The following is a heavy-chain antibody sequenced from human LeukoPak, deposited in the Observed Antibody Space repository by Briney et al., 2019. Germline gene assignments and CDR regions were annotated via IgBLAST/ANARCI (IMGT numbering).Heavy chain of an antibody. D-gene: IGHD2-2*01. J-gene: IGHJ4*02. Sequence: PGGSLRLSCAASGFTFSSYWMSWVRQAPGKGLEWVANIKQDGSEKYYVDSVKGRFTISRDNTKNSLYLQMNSLRAEDTAVYYCARDGRYCSSTSCYSPPFDYWGQGTLVTVSS. CDR1: GFTFSSYW. CDR2: IKQDGSEK. CDR3: ARDGRYCSSTSCYSPPFDY. V-gene: IGHV3-7*01.